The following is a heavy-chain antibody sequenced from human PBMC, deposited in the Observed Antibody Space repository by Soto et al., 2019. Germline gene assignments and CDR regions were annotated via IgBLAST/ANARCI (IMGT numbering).Heavy chain of an antibody. Sequence: GGSLRLSCAASGFTFSNAWMSWVRQAPGKGLEWVGRIKSKSNGGTTDYAAPVKGRFTISRDDSKNTLYLHMTSMKPEEPDVYYCTKDLDTAVVRAAIRAPATFGDFDIWGQGTMV. J-gene: IGHJ3*02. V-gene: IGHV3-15*01. CDR1: GFTFSNAW. D-gene: IGHD2-2*02. CDR3: TKDLDTAVVRAAIRAPATFGDFDI. CDR2: IKSKSNGGTT.